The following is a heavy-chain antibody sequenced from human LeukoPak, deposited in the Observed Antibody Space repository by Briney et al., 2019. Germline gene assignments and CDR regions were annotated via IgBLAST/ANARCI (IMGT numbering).Heavy chain of an antibody. CDR2: IYYSGST. V-gene: IGHV4-31*03. CDR3: AREKRSDAFDI. J-gene: IGHJ3*02. CDR1: GGSISSGGYY. Sequence: SQTLSLTCTVSGGSISSGGYYWSWIRQHPGKGLEWIGYIYYSGSTNYNPSLKSRVTISVDTSKNQFSLKLSSVTAADTAVYYCAREKRSDAFDIWGQGTMATVSS. D-gene: IGHD1-1*01.